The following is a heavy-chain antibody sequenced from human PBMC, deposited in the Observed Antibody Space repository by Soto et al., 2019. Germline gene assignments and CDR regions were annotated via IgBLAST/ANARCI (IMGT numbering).Heavy chain of an antibody. CDR2: IYYSGST. V-gene: IGHV4-59*01. D-gene: IGHD1-26*01. Sequence: TSETLSLPXTVSGGSISSYYWSWIRQPPGKGLEWIGYIYYSGSTNYNPSLKSRVTISVDTSKNQFSLKLSSVTAADTAVYYCARGGSSGSYYAFDIWGQGTMVTVSS. CDR1: GGSISSYY. J-gene: IGHJ3*02. CDR3: ARGGSSGSYYAFDI.